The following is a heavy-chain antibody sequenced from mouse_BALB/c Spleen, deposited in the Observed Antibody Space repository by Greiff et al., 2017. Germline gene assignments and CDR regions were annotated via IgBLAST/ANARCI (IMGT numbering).Heavy chain of an antibody. D-gene: IGHD2-1*01. V-gene: IGHV14-3*02. CDR3: AYGNYAMDY. CDR1: GFNIKDTY. Sequence: EVKLVESGAELVKPGASVKLSCTASGFNIKDTYMHWVKQRPEQGLEWIGRIDPANGNTKYDPKFQGKATITADTSSNTAYLQLSSLTSEDTAVYYCAYGNYAMDYWGQGTSVTVSS. CDR2: IDPANGNT. J-gene: IGHJ4*01.